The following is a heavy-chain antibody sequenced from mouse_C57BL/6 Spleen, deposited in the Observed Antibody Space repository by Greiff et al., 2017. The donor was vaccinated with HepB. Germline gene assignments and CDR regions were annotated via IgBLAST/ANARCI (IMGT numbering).Heavy chain of an antibody. D-gene: IGHD1-1*01. CDR2: ISGGGGNT. Sequence: EVQVVESGGGLVKPGGSLKLSCAASGFTFSSYTMSWVRQTPEKRLEWVATISGGGGNTYYPDSVKGRFTISRDNAKNTLYLQMSSLRSEDTALYYCARLPYYGSSYYFDYWGQGTTLTVSS. J-gene: IGHJ2*01. CDR1: GFTFSSYT. CDR3: ARLPYYGSSYYFDY. V-gene: IGHV5-9*01.